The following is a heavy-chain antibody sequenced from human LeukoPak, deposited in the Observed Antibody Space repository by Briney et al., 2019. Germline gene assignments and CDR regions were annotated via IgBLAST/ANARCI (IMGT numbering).Heavy chain of an antibody. J-gene: IGHJ4*02. Sequence: GGSLRLSCAASGFTFSDYYMTWVRQAPGKGLEWVAYISGPGSTIYYADSLKGRITISRDNAKYSLYLQMNSLRAADTGVYFCVRGATHEPVYWGQGTPVTVSS. D-gene: IGHD1-14*01. CDR1: GFTFSDYY. CDR3: VRGATHEPVY. CDR2: ISGPGSTI. V-gene: IGHV3-11*04.